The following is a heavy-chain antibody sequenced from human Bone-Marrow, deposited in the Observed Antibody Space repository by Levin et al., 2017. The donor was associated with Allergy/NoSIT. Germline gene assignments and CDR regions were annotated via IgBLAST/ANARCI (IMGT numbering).Heavy chain of an antibody. CDR2: INHSGST. J-gene: IGHJ5*02. Sequence: SETLSLTCAVYGGSFSTYYWSWIRQPPGKGLEWIGEINHSGSTKYNPSLKSRITISLDTSKNQFSLNLSSLTAADTAVYYCARLPENWFDPWGQGTLVTVSS. CDR3: ARLPENWFDP. V-gene: IGHV4-34*01. CDR1: GGSFSTYY.